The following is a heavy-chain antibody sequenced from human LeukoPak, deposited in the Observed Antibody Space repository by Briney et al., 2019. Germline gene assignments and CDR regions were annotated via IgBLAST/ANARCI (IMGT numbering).Heavy chain of an antibody. CDR3: ARASTSIVARAFGYYFDY. V-gene: IGHV4-39*07. J-gene: IGHJ4*02. CDR1: GGSISSSSYY. CDR2: IYYSGST. D-gene: IGHD6-6*01. Sequence: SETLSLTCTVSGGSISSSSYYWGWIRQPPGKGLEWIGRIYYSGSTYYNPSLKSRVTISVDTAKNQFSLKLSSVTAADTAVYYCARASTSIVARAFGYYFDYWGQGTLVTVSS.